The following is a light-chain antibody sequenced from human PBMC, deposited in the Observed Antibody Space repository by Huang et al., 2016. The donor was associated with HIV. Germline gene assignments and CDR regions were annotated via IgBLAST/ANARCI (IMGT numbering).Light chain of an antibody. CDR3: QQYGSSALS. V-gene: IGKV3D-20*01. Sequence: EIVLTQSPATLSLSPGERATLSCGASQSVNSNYLAWYQQKPGLAPRLVMYDSSSRAAGIPDRFSGSGSGTDFTLTISRLEAEDFAVYYCQQYGSSALSFGGGTKVEMK. CDR2: DSS. J-gene: IGKJ4*01. CDR1: QSVNSNY.